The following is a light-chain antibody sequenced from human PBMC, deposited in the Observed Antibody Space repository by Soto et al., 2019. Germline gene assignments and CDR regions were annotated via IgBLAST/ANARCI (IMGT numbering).Light chain of an antibody. CDR1: QTVTSTF. V-gene: IGKV3-20*01. CDR2: GAS. Sequence: EIVLTQSPGTLSLSPGERATLSCRDSQTVTSTFLAWYQQKPGQAPRLLTYGASRRATGIPDRFSGSGSGTDFTLTITRLEPEDFAVYYCHQYDSSRTFGQGTKVEMK. J-gene: IGKJ1*01. CDR3: HQYDSSRT.